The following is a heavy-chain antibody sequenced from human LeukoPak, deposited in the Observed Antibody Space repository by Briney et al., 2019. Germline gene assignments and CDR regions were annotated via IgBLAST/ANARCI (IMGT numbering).Heavy chain of an antibody. Sequence: PGGSLRLSCAASGFTFSSYEMNWVRQAPGKGLEWVSYISSSGSTIYYADSVKGRFTISRDNAKNSLYLQMNSLRAEVTAVYYCAREEGDYVWGSYRDFDYWGQGTLVTVSS. V-gene: IGHV3-48*03. CDR3: AREEGDYVWGSYRDFDY. CDR2: ISSSGSTI. J-gene: IGHJ4*02. D-gene: IGHD3-16*02. CDR1: GFTFSSYE.